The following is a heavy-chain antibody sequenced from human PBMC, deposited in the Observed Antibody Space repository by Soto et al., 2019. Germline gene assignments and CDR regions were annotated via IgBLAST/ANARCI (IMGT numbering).Heavy chain of an antibody. D-gene: IGHD3-22*01. J-gene: IGHJ4*02. CDR3: ARPADLGGETRDRDYYDSSGYYNDY. V-gene: IGHV1-18*01. CDR1: GYTFTSYG. CDR2: ISAYNGNT. Sequence: GSVKVSCKASGYTFTSYGISWVRQAPGQGLEWMGWISAYNGNTNYAQKLQGRVTMTTDTSTSTAYMELRSLRSDDTAVYYCARPADLGGETRDRDYYDSSGYYNDYWGQGTLVTVSS.